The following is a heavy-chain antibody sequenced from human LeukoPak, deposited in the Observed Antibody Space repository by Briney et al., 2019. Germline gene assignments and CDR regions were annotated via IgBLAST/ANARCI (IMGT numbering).Heavy chain of an antibody. V-gene: IGHV4-61*02. CDR1: GGSISSDDYY. D-gene: IGHD3-22*01. CDR2: VYTSGTT. Sequence: SQTLSLTCTVSGGSISSDDYYCSWIRQPAGKGLEWIGRVYTSGTTNYNPSLKSRVTISIDASKIQFSLKLTSVTAADTAVYYCAREETYYDSSGYPPYYFDYWGQGTLVTVSS. J-gene: IGHJ4*02. CDR3: AREETYYDSSGYPPYYFDY.